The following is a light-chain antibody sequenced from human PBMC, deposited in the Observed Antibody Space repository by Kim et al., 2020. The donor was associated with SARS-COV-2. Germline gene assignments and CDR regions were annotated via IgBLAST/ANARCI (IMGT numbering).Light chain of an antibody. CDR2: GAS. CDR3: QQYNNRPWT. Sequence: GSPGERATLSCRASQSVSSKLAWYQQKPGQVPRLLIHGASTRATGIPARFSGSGSGTEFTLTISSLQSEDFAVYYCQQYNNRPWTFGQGTKVDIK. V-gene: IGKV3-15*01. J-gene: IGKJ1*01. CDR1: QSVSSK.